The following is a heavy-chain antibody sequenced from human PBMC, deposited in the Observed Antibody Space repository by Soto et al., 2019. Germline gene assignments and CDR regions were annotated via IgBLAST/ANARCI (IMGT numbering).Heavy chain of an antibody. CDR1: GYTFTSYY. CDR2: INSSGGST. Sequence: ASVKVSCKASGYTFTSYYMHWVRQAPGQGLEWMGIINSSGGSTSYAQKFQGRVTITRDTSTSTVYMELSSLRSVDTAVYYCARDLGGWPDYWGQGTLVTVSS. J-gene: IGHJ4*02. D-gene: IGHD2-15*01. V-gene: IGHV1-46*01. CDR3: ARDLGGWPDY.